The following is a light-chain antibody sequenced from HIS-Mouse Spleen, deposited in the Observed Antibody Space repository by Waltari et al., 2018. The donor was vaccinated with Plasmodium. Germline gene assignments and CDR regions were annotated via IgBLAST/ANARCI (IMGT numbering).Light chain of an antibody. J-gene: IGLJ2*01. Sequence: SYVLTQPPSVSVAPGQTARITCGGNNIGSKRVHWYQQKPGQAPVLGVYDDSDRPSGSPERFSGTNSGNTATLTISRVEAGDEADYYCQVWDSSSDHPVFGGGTKLTVL. CDR1: NIGSKR. V-gene: IGLV3-21*02. CDR3: QVWDSSSDHPV. CDR2: DDS.